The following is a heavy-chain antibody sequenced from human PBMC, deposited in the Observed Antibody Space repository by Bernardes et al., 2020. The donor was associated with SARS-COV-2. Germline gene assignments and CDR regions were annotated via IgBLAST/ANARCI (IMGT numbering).Heavy chain of an antibody. Sequence: ETLSLTCTVSGGSISSYYWSWIRQPPGKGLEWIGYIYYSGSTNYNPSLKSRVTISVDTSKNQFSLKLSSVTAADTAVYYCARDTMVRGVITHYYYYYGMDVWGQGTTVTVSS. D-gene: IGHD3-10*01. CDR2: IYYSGST. J-gene: IGHJ6*02. CDR1: GGSISSYY. CDR3: ARDTMVRGVITHYYYYYGMDV. V-gene: IGHV4-59*01.